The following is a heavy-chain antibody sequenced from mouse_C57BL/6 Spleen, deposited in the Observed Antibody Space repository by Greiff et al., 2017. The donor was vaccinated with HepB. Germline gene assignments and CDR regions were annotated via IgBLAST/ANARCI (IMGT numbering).Heavy chain of an antibody. Sequence: EVQLQQSGPVLVKPGASVKMSCKASGYTFTDYYMNWVKQSHGKSLEWIGVINPYNGGTSYNQKFKGKATLTVDKSSSTAYMELNSLTSEDSAVYDCARSEYDYFRAAMDYWGQGTSVTVSS. J-gene: IGHJ4*01. D-gene: IGHD2-4*01. CDR2: INPYNGGT. V-gene: IGHV1-19*01. CDR1: GYTFTDYY. CDR3: ARSEYDYFRAAMDY.